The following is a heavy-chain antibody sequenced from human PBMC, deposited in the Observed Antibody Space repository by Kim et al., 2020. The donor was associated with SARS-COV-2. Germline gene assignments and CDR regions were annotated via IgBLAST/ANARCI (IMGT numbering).Heavy chain of an antibody. CDR3: AKNVHITSVTFLWYFDL. CDR2: IFGSGHGT. J-gene: IGHJ2*01. CDR1: RFTFSSSA. V-gene: IGHV3-23*01. D-gene: IGHD2-2*01. Sequence: GGSMRLSCSASRFTFSSSAMTWVRQAPGKGLEGVSSIFGSGHGTYYADPVKGRFIISRDNSKNTLYLQMTNLRADDTAVYYCAKNVHITSVTFLWYFDLWGRGT.